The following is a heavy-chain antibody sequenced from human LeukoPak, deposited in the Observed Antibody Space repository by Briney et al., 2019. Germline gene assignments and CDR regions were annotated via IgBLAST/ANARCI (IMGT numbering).Heavy chain of an antibody. Sequence: GGSLRLSCAASGFTFTSYSMNWVRQAPGKGLEWVSSISSSSSYIYYADSVKGRFTISRDNAKNSLYLQMNSLRAEDTAVYYCARDQPVAYGMDVWGQGTTVTVSS. V-gene: IGHV3-21*01. CDR1: GFTFTSYS. CDR2: ISSSSSYI. J-gene: IGHJ6*02. D-gene: IGHD5-12*01. CDR3: ARDQPVAYGMDV.